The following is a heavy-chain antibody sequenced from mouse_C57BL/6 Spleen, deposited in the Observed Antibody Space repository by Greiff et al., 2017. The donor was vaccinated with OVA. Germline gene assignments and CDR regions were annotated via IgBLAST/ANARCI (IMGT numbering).Heavy chain of an antibody. V-gene: IGHV3-6*01. Sequence: EVQLQESGPGLVKPSQSLSLTCSVTGYSITSGYYWNWIRQFPGNKLEWMGYISYDGSNNYNPSLKNRISITRDTSKNQFFLKLNSVTTEDTATYYCARDPTGVAYWGQGTLVTVSA. CDR1: GYSITSGYY. CDR3: ARDPTGVAY. J-gene: IGHJ3*01. CDR2: ISYDGSN. D-gene: IGHD4-1*01.